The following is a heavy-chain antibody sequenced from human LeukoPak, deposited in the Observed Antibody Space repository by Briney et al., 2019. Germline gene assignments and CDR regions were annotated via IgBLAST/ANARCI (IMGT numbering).Heavy chain of an antibody. CDR3: AKEQTSSGYFDY. CDR2: IYSGGST. Sequence: GGSLRLSCAASGFTVSSNYMSWVRQAPGKGLEWVSVIYSGGSTYYADSVKGRFTISRDNPKNTLYLLMNSLSAEDTALYYCAKEQTSSGYFDYWGQGTLVTVSS. D-gene: IGHD3-10*01. CDR1: GFTVSSNY. J-gene: IGHJ4*02. V-gene: IGHV3-53*01.